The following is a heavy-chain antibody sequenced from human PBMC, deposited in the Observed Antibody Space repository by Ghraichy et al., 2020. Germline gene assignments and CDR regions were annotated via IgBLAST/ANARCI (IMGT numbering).Heavy chain of an antibody. Sequence: GGSLRLSCAASGFTFSNAWMSWVRQAPGKGLEWVGRIKSKTDGGTADYAAPGKGRFTISRDDSRNTLYLQMNSLKTEDTAVYYCTTEYALLTGYLFDKWGQGSLVTVSS. CDR2: IKSKTDGGTA. CDR3: TTEYALLTGYLFDK. CDR1: GFTFSNAW. J-gene: IGHJ5*02. V-gene: IGHV3-15*01. D-gene: IGHD3-9*01.